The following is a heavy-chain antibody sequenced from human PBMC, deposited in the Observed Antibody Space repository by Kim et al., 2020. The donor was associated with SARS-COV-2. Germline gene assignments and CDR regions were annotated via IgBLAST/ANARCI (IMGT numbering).Heavy chain of an antibody. J-gene: IGHJ4*02. CDR1: GFTFSSYA. CDR3: ARDRTSGSYPKFDY. V-gene: IGHV3-30*04. Sequence: GGSLRLSCAASGFTFSSYAMHWVRQAPGKGLEWVAVISYDGSNKYYADSVKGRFTISRDNSKNTLYLQMNSLRAEDTAVYYCARDRTSGSYPKFDYWGQGTLVTVSS. CDR2: ISYDGSNK. D-gene: IGHD1-26*01.